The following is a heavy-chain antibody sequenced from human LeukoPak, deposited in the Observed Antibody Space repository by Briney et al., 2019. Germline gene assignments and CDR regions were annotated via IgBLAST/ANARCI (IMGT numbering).Heavy chain of an antibody. CDR1: GYTFITYY. J-gene: IGHJ4*02. D-gene: IGHD4-17*01. V-gene: IGHV1-46*01. CDR2: VNPISGST. CDR3: VRGSYGDYKRMDDQGY. Sequence: ASVKVSCKGSGYTFITYYMHWVRQAPGQGLEWMGIVNPISGSTSYAQKFQGRVTMTRDTSTSTVHMELSSLRSEDTAVYYCVRGSYGDYKRMDDQGYWGQGTLVTVSS.